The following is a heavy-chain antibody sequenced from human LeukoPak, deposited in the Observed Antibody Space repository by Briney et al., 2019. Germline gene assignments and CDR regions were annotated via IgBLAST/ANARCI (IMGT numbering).Heavy chain of an antibody. V-gene: IGHV1-69*04. CDR3: ARDVLLWFGELPKHNWFDP. Sequence: SVKVSCKASGGTFSSYAISWVRQAPGQGLEWRGRIIPILGIANYAQKFQGRVTITADKSMSTAYMELSSLRSEDTAVYYCARDVLLWFGELPKHNWFDPWGQGTLVTVSS. CDR1: GGTFSSYA. D-gene: IGHD3-10*01. J-gene: IGHJ5*02. CDR2: IIPILGIA.